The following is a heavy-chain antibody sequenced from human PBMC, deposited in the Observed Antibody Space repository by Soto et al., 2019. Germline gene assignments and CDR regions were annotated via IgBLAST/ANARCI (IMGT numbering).Heavy chain of an antibody. J-gene: IGHJ4*02. CDR3: GKGGIRYCYRSWWVDN. Sequence: EVQLLESGGGLVQPGGSLRLSCAASEFTFSSYAMSWVRQAPGKGLVWVSAISGSGGSTYYADSVKGRFPISRENSKNTLYLQISSLKGEDTAVYYCGKGGIRYCYRSWWVDNWGQGTVVPVSS. CDR2: ISGSGGST. V-gene: IGHV3-23*01. CDR1: EFTFSSYA. D-gene: IGHD3-10*01.